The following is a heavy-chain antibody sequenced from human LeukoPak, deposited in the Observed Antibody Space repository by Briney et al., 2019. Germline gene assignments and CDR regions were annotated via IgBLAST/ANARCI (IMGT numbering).Heavy chain of an antibody. D-gene: IGHD2-15*01. CDR3: ARDLRYCSGGSCYGRYGY. V-gene: IGHV1-2*02. J-gene: IGHJ4*02. Sequence: EASVKVSCKASGYTFTGYYMHWVRQAPGQGLEWMGWINPNSGGTNYAQKFQGRVTMARDTSISTAYMELSRLRSDDTAVYCCARDLRYCSGGSCYGRYGYWGQGTLVTVSS. CDR2: INPNSGGT. CDR1: GYTFTGYY.